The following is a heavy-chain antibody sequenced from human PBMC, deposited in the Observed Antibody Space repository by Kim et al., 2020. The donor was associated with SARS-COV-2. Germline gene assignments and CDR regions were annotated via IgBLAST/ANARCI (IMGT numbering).Heavy chain of an antibody. CDR2: ITKSSTTI. D-gene: IGHD3-16*01. CDR1: GFTFSAYD. Sequence: GGSLRLSCATSGFTFSAYDMNWVRQAPGKGLEWLSFITKSSTTIYYADSVEGRFTISRDNAKNSLFLQMNSLRDEDTALCYCVRDRMGGVLDMWGQGTMV. CDR3: VRDRMGGVLDM. J-gene: IGHJ3*02. V-gene: IGHV3-48*02.